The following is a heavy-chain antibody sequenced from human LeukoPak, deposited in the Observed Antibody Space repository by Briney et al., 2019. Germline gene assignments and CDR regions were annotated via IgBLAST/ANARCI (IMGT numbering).Heavy chain of an antibody. CDR3: AREGYHLVGVGWIDP. D-gene: IGHD2-2*01. CDR1: GYSISSGYY. CDR2: IYHSGST. J-gene: IGHJ5*01. V-gene: IGHV4-38-2*02. Sequence: PSETLSLTCTVSGYSISSGYYWGWIRQPPGKGLEWIGSIYHSGSTYFNPSLKSRVTISVDTSKNQFSLKLSSVTAADTAVYFCAREGYHLVGVGWIDPWGQGIVVTVSS.